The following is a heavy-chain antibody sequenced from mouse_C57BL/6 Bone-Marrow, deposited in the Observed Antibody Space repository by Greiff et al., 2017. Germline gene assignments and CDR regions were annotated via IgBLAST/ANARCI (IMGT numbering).Heavy chain of an antibody. CDR2: IDPSDSET. D-gene: IGHD1-1*01. CDR1: GYTFTSYW. Sequence: VQLQQPGAELVRPGSSVKLSCKASGYTFTSYWMHWVKQRPIQGLEWIGNIDPSDSETHYNQKFKDKATLTVDKSSSTAYMQLSSLTSEDSAVYYCARIPYYYGTDYFDYWGQGTTLTVSS. J-gene: IGHJ2*01. CDR3: ARIPYYYGTDYFDY. V-gene: IGHV1-52*01.